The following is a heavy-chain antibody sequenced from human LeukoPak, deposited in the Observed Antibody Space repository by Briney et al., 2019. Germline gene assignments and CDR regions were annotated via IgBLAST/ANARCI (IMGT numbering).Heavy chain of an antibody. Sequence: SVKVSCKASGFTFTSSAVQWVRQARGQRLEWIGWIVVGSGNTNYAQKFQERVTITRDMSTSTAYMELSSLRSEDTAVYYCAAPTVTTDDAFDIWGQGTLVTVSS. V-gene: IGHV1-58*01. D-gene: IGHD4-17*01. J-gene: IGHJ3*02. CDR2: IVVGSGNT. CDR3: AAPTVTTDDAFDI. CDR1: GFTFTSSA.